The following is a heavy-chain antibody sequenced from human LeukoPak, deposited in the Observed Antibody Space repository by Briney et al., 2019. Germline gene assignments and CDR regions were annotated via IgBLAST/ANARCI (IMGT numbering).Heavy chain of an antibody. Sequence: SEALSLTCTVSGGSISSSNYYWGWIRQPPGKGLEWIGSIYYSGTTYYSSSLKSRVIISVDTSKNQFSLKLSSVTATDTAVYYCARHEAQDFDYWGQGTLVTVSS. CDR3: ARHEAQDFDY. J-gene: IGHJ4*02. V-gene: IGHV4-39*01. CDR1: GGSISSSNYY. CDR2: IYYSGTT.